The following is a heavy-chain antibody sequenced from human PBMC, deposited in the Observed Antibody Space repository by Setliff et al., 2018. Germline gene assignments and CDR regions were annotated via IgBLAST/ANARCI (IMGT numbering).Heavy chain of an antibody. J-gene: IGHJ3*02. Sequence: PSETLSLTCAVSYYSISSGYYWGWIRQPPGKGLEWIGSMYHSGRTYYSPSLESRVTISVDMSKNHLSLKLSSVTAADTAVYYCARHIWGAKMQLLHDVFDIWGQGTMVTVSS. D-gene: IGHD2-2*01. CDR3: ARHIWGAKMQLLHDVFDI. CDR1: YYSISSGYY. V-gene: IGHV4-38-2*01. CDR2: MYHSGRT.